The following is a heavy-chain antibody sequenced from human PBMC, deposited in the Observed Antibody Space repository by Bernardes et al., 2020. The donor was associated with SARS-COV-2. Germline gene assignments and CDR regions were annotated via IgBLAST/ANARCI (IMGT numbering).Heavy chain of an antibody. Sequence: SLRLSCAASGFTFSNFYMSWFRLAPGKGLEWVSYITSGSTNTDYADSVKGRFTISRDDAKNSLYLQMSGLRVEDTAVYYCAKGLSSISMVRGVLDYWGQGSLVTVSS. CDR3: AKGLSSISMVRGVLDY. CDR1: GFTFSNFY. J-gene: IGHJ4*02. CDR2: ITSGSTNT. D-gene: IGHD3-10*01. V-gene: IGHV3-11*05.